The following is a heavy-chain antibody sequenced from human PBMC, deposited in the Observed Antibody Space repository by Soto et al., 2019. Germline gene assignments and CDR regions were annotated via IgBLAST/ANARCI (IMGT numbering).Heavy chain of an antibody. D-gene: IGHD3-10*01. CDR1: GGSISSSSYY. V-gene: IGHV4-39*01. CDR2: IYYSGST. CDR3: ARQGYGSGSNTTYYYYYGMDV. Sequence: SETLSLTCTVSGGSISSSSYYWGWIRQPPGKGLELIGSIYYSGSTYYNPSLKSRVTISVDTSKNQFSLKLSSVTAADTAVYYCARQGYGSGSNTTYYYYYGMDVWGQGTTVTVSS. J-gene: IGHJ6*02.